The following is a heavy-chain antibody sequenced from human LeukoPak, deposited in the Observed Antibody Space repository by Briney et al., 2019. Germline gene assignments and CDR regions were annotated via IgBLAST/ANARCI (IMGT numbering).Heavy chain of an antibody. V-gene: IGHV1-18*01. Sequence: ASVKVSCKASGYTFTSYGISWVRQAPGQGLEWMGWISAHNGNTNYAQKLQGRVTMTTDTSTSTAYMELRSLRSDDTAVYYCARDLSTAGPTEYWGQGTLVTVSS. CDR3: ARDLSTAGPTEY. CDR2: ISAHNGNT. J-gene: IGHJ4*02. CDR1: GYTFTSYG.